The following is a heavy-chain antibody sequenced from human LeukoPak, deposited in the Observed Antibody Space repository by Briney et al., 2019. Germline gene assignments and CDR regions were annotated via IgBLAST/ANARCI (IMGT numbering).Heavy chain of an antibody. D-gene: IGHD3-16*01. CDR3: AKDTDYVWGRDPMYYFDY. V-gene: IGHV3-23*01. J-gene: IGHJ4*02. CDR2: ITGSGGRT. CDR1: GFTFSSYA. Sequence: PGGSLRLSCAASGFTFSSYAMNWVRQAPGKGLEWVSAITGSGGRTYYADSVKGRFTISRDNSKNTLYLQMNSLRAEDTAVYYCAKDTDYVWGRDPMYYFDYWGQGTLVTVSS.